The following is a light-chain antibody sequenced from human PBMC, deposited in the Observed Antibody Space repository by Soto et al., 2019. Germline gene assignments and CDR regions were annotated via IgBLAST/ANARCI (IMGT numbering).Light chain of an antibody. J-gene: IGLJ1*01. CDR3: QSYDSSLDYV. V-gene: IGLV2-14*02. CDR2: EGT. CDR1: SSDVGSYDL. Sequence: QSALTQPASVSGPPGQSIVISCNGSSSDVGSYDLVSWYLQYPGKAPKVIIFEGTKRPSGVSDRFSGSKSGTSASLAITGLQAEDEADYYCQSYDSSLDYVFGSGTKLTVL.